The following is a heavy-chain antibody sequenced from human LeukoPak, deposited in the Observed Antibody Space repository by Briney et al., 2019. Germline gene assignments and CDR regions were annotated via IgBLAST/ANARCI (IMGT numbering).Heavy chain of an antibody. CDR3: ARLLRDYYDSSGYYHAEYFQH. D-gene: IGHD3-22*01. CDR2: IYYSGST. V-gene: IGHV4-39*01. CDR1: GGSIRSSYYY. J-gene: IGHJ1*01. Sequence: SETLSLTCTVSGGSIRSSYYYWGWIRQPPGKGLEWIGSIYYSGSTYYNPSLKSRVTISVDTSKNQFSLKLSSVTAADTAVYYCARLLRDYYDSSGYYHAEYFQHWGQGTLVTVSS.